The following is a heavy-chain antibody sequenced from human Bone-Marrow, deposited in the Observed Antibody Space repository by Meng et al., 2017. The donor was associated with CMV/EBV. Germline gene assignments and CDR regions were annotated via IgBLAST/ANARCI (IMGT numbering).Heavy chain of an antibody. Sequence: ASVKVSCKASGGTFSSYAISWVRQAPGQGLEWMGWISAYNGNTNYAQKLQGTVTMTTDTSTSTAYMELRSLRSDDTAVYYCARDRQRRGYYYHGMDVWGQGNTVTVSS. D-gene: IGHD6-25*01. CDR2: ISAYNGNT. J-gene: IGHJ6*02. CDR3: ARDRQRRGYYYHGMDV. CDR1: GGTFSSYA. V-gene: IGHV1-18*01.